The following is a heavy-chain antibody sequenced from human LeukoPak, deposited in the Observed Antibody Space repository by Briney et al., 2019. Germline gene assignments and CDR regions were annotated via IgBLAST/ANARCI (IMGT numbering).Heavy chain of an antibody. CDR3: ATDGGTRGAVAGYSDY. V-gene: IGHV1-2*04. CDR1: GYNFIDYY. CDR2: INPNTGGT. D-gene: IGHD6-19*01. J-gene: IGHJ4*02. Sequence: ASVKDSCKASGYNFIDYYVHWVRQAPGQGLEWMGYINPNTGGTNFAQKFQGWVTMTRDTSISTAYMELSRLKSDDTAVYYCATDGGTRGAVAGYSDYWGQGTLVTVSS.